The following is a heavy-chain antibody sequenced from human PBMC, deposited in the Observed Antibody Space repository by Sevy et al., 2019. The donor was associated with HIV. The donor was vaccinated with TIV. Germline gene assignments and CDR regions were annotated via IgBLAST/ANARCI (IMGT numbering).Heavy chain of an antibody. CDR1: GGSISGSKYY. V-gene: IGHV4-39*01. CDR3: AGHYDFWSGYYTKGADY. D-gene: IGHD3-3*01. J-gene: IGHJ4*02. CDR2: IYSSGRT. Sequence: SETLSLTCTVSGGSISGSKYYWGWIRQPPGKGLEWIGSIYSSGRTYYNPSLKSRVTISVDTSKNQFSLKLSSVTAADTAVYYCAGHYDFWSGYYTKGADYWGQGTLVTVSS.